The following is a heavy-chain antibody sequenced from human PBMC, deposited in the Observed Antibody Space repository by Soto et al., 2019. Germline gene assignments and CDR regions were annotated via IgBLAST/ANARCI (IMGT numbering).Heavy chain of an antibody. Sequence: GGSLRLSCAASGFTFSSYGMHWVRQAPGKGLEWVAVIWYDGSNKYYADSVKGRFTISRDNAKNSLYLQMNSLRAEDTAVYYCARRAAGDYWGQGTLVTVSS. CDR1: GFTFSSYG. CDR3: ARRAAGDY. V-gene: IGHV3-33*01. J-gene: IGHJ4*02. CDR2: IWYDGSNK.